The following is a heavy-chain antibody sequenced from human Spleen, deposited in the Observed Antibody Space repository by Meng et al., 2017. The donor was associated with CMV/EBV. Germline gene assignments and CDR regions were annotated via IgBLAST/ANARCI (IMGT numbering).Heavy chain of an antibody. V-gene: IGHV3-72*01. Sequence: GGSLRLSCAASGFIFSDHYLDWGRQTPGQGLEWVGRSRNKANRDTTEYAASVIGRFTVSRDESKNSLYLHMNSLHTEDTAVYYCVRGYNSFDSWGQGTLVTVSS. CDR3: VRGYNSFDS. J-gene: IGHJ4*02. D-gene: IGHD1-1*01. CDR1: GFIFSDHY. CDR2: SRNKANRDTT.